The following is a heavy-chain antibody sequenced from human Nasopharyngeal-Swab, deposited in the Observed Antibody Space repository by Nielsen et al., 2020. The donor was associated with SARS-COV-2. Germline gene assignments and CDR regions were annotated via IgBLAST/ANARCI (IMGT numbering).Heavy chain of an antibody. Sequence: VRQMPGKGPEWMGIIYPGDSDTRYSPSFQGQVTISADKSISTAYLQWSSLKASDTAMYYCASSPYSSSVYYYYGMDVWGQGTTVT. D-gene: IGHD6-6*01. V-gene: IGHV5-51*01. J-gene: IGHJ6*02. CDR3: ASSPYSSSVYYYYGMDV. CDR2: IYPGDSDT.